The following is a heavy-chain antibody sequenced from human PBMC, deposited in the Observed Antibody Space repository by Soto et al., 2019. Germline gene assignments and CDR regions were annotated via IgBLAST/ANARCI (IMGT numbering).Heavy chain of an antibody. D-gene: IGHD3-3*01. V-gene: IGHV1-3*01. CDR2: INAGNGNT. J-gene: IGHJ6*02. CDR1: GYTFTSYA. Sequence: GXSVKVSCKASGYTFTSYAMHWVRQAPGQRLEWMGWINAGNGNTKYSQKFQGRVTITRDTSASTAYMELSSLRSEDTAVCYCARDTHSYYDFWSGYYGGGYYYYGMDVWGQGPTVTVSS. CDR3: ARDTHSYYDFWSGYYGGGYYYYGMDV.